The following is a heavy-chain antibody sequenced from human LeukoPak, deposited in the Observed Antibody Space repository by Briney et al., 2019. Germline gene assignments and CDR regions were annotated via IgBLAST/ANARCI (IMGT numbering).Heavy chain of an antibody. J-gene: IGHJ4*02. CDR3: ARRHLGFYDDS. V-gene: IGHV3-53*01. CDR2: VYGDGRT. D-gene: IGHD5/OR15-5a*01. Sequence: GGSLRLSCAASGFAISTEWMSWVRQAPGMGPEWVSVVYGDGRTYYADSVKGRFAISSDNSKNIVYLQMNSLRVEESAVYYCARRHLGFYDDSWGQGVLVTVSS. CDR1: GFAISTEW.